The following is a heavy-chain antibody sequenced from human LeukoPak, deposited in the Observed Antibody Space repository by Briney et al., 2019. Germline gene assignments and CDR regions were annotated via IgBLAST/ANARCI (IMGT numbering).Heavy chain of an antibody. Sequence: GGSLRLSCAASGFTFSSYNMNWVRQAPGKGLEWLSYISSSGSTIHYADSVKGRFTISRDNAKNSLYLQMNSLRAEDTAVYYCARDQGGGYSYGWQSFDYWGQGTLVTVSS. CDR3: ARDQGGGYSYGWQSFDY. J-gene: IGHJ4*02. CDR2: ISSSGSTI. V-gene: IGHV3-48*04. CDR1: GFTFSSYN. D-gene: IGHD5-18*01.